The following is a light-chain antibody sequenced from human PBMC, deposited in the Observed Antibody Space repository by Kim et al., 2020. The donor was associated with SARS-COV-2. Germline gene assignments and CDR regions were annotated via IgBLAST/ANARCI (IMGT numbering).Light chain of an antibody. CDR2: AAS. CDR3: QQSYGAPYS. J-gene: IGKJ2*01. Sequence: ASVGDRVTITCRTSQNVRRNLNWYQQKPGKAPNVLICAASSLKSGVPSRISGSGSGTAFTLTISSLQLEDIATYYCQQSYGAPYSFGQGTKVDIK. V-gene: IGKV1-39*01. CDR1: QNVRRN.